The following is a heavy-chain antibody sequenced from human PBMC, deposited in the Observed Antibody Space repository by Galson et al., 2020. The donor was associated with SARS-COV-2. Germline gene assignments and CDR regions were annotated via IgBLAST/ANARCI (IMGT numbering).Heavy chain of an antibody. CDR1: EVTFSGYP. J-gene: IGHJ1*01. Sequence: GESLKISCVASEVTFSGYPMHWVRQAPGKGLEWVALISYDGEKKYYADSVKGRFTISRDNSKNTLFLQMDSLTVDDTAVYFCARDLLSELRGVVTASTYGVGFWGLGTLVTVSS. CDR2: ISYDGEKK. D-gene: IGHD4-17*01. V-gene: IGHV3-30*04. CDR3: ARDLLSELRGVVTASTYGVGF.